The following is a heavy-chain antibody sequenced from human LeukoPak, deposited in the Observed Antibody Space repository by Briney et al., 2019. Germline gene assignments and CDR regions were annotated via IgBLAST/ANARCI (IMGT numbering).Heavy chain of an antibody. D-gene: IGHD1-26*01. CDR3: ARDREGGFDY. CDR2: INHSGST. J-gene: IGHJ4*02. Sequence: SETLSLTCAVYGGPFSGYYWSWIRQPPGKGLEWIGEINHSGSTNYNPSLKSRVTISVDTSKNQFSLKLSSVTAADTAVYYCARDREGGFDYWGQGTLVTVSS. V-gene: IGHV4-34*01. CDR1: GGPFSGYY.